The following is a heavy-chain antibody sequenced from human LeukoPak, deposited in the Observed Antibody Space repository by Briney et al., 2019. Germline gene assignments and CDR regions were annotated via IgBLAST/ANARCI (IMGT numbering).Heavy chain of an antibody. Sequence: ASVKVSCKASGYTFTGYYMHWVRQAPGQGLEWMGWINPNSGGTNYAQKFQGRVTMTRDTSISTAYMELSRLRSDDTAVYYCARVPDSNYPYYFDYWGQGTLVTVSS. D-gene: IGHD4-11*01. CDR2: INPNSGGT. CDR1: GYTFTGYY. CDR3: ARVPDSNYPYYFDY. V-gene: IGHV1-2*02. J-gene: IGHJ4*02.